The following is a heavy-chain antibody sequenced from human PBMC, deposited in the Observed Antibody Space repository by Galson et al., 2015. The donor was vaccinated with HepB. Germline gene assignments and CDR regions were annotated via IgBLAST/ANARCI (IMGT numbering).Heavy chain of an antibody. CDR1: GFTFSKYW. CDR3: AGGPPRERDIWSRHYTRPDF. CDR2: IKQDGSEK. D-gene: IGHD3-3*01. V-gene: IGHV3-7*01. J-gene: IGHJ4*02. Sequence: SLRLSCAASGFTFSKYWMGWVRQAPGKGLEWVANIKQDGSEKYYAGSVAGRFTCSRDNAKNSLYLQMDSLRVGDTAVYYCAGGPPRERDIWSRHYTRPDFWGQGTLVTVSS.